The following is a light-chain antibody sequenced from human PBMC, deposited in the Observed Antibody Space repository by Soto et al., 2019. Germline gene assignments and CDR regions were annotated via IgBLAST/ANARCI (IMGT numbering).Light chain of an antibody. Sequence: EIVLTQSPGTLSLSPGERATLSCRASQSVSNSFLAWYQQKPGQAPRLLIYGASSRATGIPDRFSGSGSGTDSPLTISRREPEDFAVYYCQQYGSSPYTFGQGTKLEIK. J-gene: IGKJ2*01. CDR2: GAS. CDR1: QSVSNSF. CDR3: QQYGSSPYT. V-gene: IGKV3-20*01.